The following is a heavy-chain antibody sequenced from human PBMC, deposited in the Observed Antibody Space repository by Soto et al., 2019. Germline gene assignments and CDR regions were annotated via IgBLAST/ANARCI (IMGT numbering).Heavy chain of an antibody. D-gene: IGHD2-8*01. Sequence: PSETLSLTCTVSGGSISSYYWSWIRQPPGKGLEWIGYIYYSGRTNYNHSLKSRVTISVDTSKNQFSLKLSSVTAADTAVYFCARVEARYCTNCVGCLLYWGQGTLVTFSS. V-gene: IGHV4-59*01. CDR3: ARVEARYCTNCVGCLLY. J-gene: IGHJ4*02. CDR1: GGSISSYY. CDR2: IYYSGRT.